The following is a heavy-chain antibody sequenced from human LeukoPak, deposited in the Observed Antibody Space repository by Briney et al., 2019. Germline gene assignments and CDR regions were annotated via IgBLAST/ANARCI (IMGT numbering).Heavy chain of an antibody. Sequence: GGSLRLSCAASGNYWMHWVRQAPGKGLEWVSVIYSGGSTYYADSVKGRFTISRDNSKNTLYLQMNSLRAEDTAVYYCARDEEGALDYWGQGTLVTVSS. V-gene: IGHV3-53*01. CDR1: GNYW. CDR2: IYSGGST. D-gene: IGHD3-16*01. J-gene: IGHJ4*02. CDR3: ARDEEGALDY.